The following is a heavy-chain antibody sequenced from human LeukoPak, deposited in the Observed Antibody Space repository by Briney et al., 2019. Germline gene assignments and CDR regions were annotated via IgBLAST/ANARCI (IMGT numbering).Heavy chain of an antibody. CDR2: LYSDGNT. CDR1: GFTVITND. Sequence: GGCLRLSCAASGFTVITNDMTWVRQAPGKGLGWVSVLYSDGNTKYADSVQGRFTISRDNSKNTLYLEMNSLSPDDTAVYYCARGVEPLAANTLAYWGQGTLVTVSS. V-gene: IGHV3-53*01. CDR3: ARGVEPLAANTLAY. J-gene: IGHJ4*02. D-gene: IGHD1-14*01.